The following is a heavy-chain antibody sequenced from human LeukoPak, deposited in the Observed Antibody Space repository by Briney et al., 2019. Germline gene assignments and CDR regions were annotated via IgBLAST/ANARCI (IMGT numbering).Heavy chain of an antibody. CDR2: ISSSSSYI. Sequence: PGGSLRLSCAASGFTFSSYSMNWVRQAPGKGLEWVSPISSSSSYIYYADSVKGRFTISRDNAKNSLYLQMNSLRAEDTAVYYCATYGDYPSGAFDIWGQGTMVTVSS. CDR1: GFTFSSYS. J-gene: IGHJ3*02. CDR3: ATYGDYPSGAFDI. V-gene: IGHV3-21*01. D-gene: IGHD4-17*01.